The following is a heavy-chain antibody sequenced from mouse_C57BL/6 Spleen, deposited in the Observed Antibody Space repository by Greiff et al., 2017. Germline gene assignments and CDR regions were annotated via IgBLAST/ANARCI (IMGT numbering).Heavy chain of an antibody. CDR3: ARYGGITTDYYFDY. CDR1: GYTFTSYW. Sequence: QVQLQQPGAELVKPGASVKLSCKASGYTFTSYWMQWVKQRPGQGLEWIGEIDPSDSYTNYNQKFKVKATLTVDTSSSTAYMQLSSLTSEDAAVYYCARYGGITTDYYFDYWGQGTTLTVSS. V-gene: IGHV1-50*01. D-gene: IGHD1-1*01. J-gene: IGHJ2*01. CDR2: IDPSDSYT.